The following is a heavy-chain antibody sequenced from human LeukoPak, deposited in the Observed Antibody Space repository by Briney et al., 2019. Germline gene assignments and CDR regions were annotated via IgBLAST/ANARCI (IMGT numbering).Heavy chain of an antibody. CDR1: GGSISSGGYS. CDR3: ARHLDTYGYV. CDR2: IYYSGST. V-gene: IGHV4-30-2*03. J-gene: IGHJ4*02. D-gene: IGHD5-18*01. Sequence: SQTLSLTCAVSGGSISSGGYSWSWIRQPPGKGLEWIGSIYYSGSTYYNPSLKSRVTISVDTSKNQFSLKLSSVIATDTAVYYCARHLDTYGYVWGRGTLVTVSS.